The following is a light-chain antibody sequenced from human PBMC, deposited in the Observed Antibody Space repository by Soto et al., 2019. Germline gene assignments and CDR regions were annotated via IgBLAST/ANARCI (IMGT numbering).Light chain of an antibody. Sequence: HSVLTQPPSVSGAPGQRVTISCTGSSSNIGAGYDVHWYQQLPGTAPKLLIYGNSNRPSGVPDRFSGSKSGTSASLAITGLQAEDEADYYCQSYDSSLIYVFGTGTKVTVL. V-gene: IGLV1-40*01. CDR1: SSNIGAGYD. J-gene: IGLJ1*01. CDR3: QSYDSSLIYV. CDR2: GNS.